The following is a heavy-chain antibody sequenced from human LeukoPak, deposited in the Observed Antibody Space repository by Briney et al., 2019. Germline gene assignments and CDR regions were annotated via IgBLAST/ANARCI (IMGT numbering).Heavy chain of an antibody. J-gene: IGHJ4*02. D-gene: IGHD3-3*01. V-gene: IGHV1-69*04. Sequence: GASVKVSCKASGGTFSSYAISWVRQAPGQGLEWMGRIIPILGIANHAQKFQGRVTITADKSTSTAYMELSSLRSEDTAVYYCARGTYYDFWSGYFDYWGQGTLVTVSS. CDR3: ARGTYYDFWSGYFDY. CDR1: GGTFSSYA. CDR2: IIPILGIA.